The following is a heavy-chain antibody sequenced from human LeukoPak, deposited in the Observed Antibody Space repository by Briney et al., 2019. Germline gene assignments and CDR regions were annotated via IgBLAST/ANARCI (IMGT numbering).Heavy chain of an antibody. CDR3: ANSRFLIWYFDL. J-gene: IGHJ2*01. V-gene: IGHV4-34*01. Sequence: PSETLSLTCAVYGGSFNGYYWSWIRQPPGKGLEWIGEINHSGSTNYNPSLKSRVTISVDTSKNQFSLKLSSVTAADTAVYYCANSRFLIWYFDLWGRGTLVTVSS. D-gene: IGHD2-21*01. CDR1: GGSFNGYY. CDR2: INHSGST.